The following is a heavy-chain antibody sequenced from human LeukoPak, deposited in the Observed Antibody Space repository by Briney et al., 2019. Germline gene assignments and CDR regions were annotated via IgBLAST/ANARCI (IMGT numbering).Heavy chain of an antibody. Sequence: GASVKVSCKASGYTFTSSGISWVRQAPGQGLEWMGWISVYTGDTNFAEKFQGRVTMTTDTSTNTAYMELSSLRSEDTAVYYCARDRYCSGGSCLRSWFDPWGQGTLVTVSS. V-gene: IGHV1-18*01. J-gene: IGHJ5*02. CDR3: ARDRYCSGGSCLRSWFDP. D-gene: IGHD2-15*01. CDR1: GYTFTSSG. CDR2: ISVYTGDT.